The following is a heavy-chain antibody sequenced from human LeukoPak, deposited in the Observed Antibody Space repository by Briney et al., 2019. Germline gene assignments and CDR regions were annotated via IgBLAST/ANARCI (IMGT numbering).Heavy chain of an antibody. V-gene: IGHV1-18*01. D-gene: IGHD6-19*01. CDR2: ISAYNGNT. J-gene: IGHJ3*02. CDR3: AAGYSGGWNGIANAFDI. CDR1: GYTFTSYG. Sequence: ASVKVSCKASGYTFTSYGISWVRQAPGQGLEWMGWISAYNGNTNYAQKLQGRVTMTTDTSTSTAYMELRSLRSDDTAVYYCAAGYSGGWNGIANAFDIWGQGTMVTVSS.